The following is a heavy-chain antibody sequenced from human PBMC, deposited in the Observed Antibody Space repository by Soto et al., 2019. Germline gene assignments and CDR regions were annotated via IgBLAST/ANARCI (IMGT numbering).Heavy chain of an antibody. Sequence: GGSLRLSCAASGFTFSDYAMSWVRQAPGKGLEWVSGLGGSNSDTHYAASVEGRFTVSRDNSKSTLFLQMNSLRVEDTAVYYCAKDKVDHNSVWDPFDIWGQGTLVTVSS. CDR1: GFTFSDYA. J-gene: IGHJ3*02. CDR3: AKDKVDHNSVWDPFDI. D-gene: IGHD2-15*01. V-gene: IGHV3-23*01. CDR2: LGGSNSDT.